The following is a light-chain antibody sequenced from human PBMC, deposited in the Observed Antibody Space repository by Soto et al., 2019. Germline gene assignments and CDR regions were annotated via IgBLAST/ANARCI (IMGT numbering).Light chain of an antibody. CDR1: QSVSSN. CDR2: GAS. CDR3: QQYDNWPPFT. V-gene: IGKV3-15*01. J-gene: IGKJ3*01. Sequence: EIVMSQSPGTLSVSPGERATLSCRASQSVSSNLAWYQQKPGQAPRLLIYGASTRATGIPARFSGSGSGTEFTLTISTLQSEDFAVYYCQQYDNWPPFTFGHGTKVDIK.